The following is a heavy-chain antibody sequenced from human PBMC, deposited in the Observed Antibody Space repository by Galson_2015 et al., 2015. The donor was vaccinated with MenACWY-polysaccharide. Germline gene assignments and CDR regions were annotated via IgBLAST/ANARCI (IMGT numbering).Heavy chain of an antibody. Sequence: ETLSLTCAVSGGSISSSYWWTWVRQPPGKGLEWIGEIYHDGRTAYIPSLTSRITVSLDKTKNQVSLRLISMTAADTAVYYCAKRPIRASGGGLDVWGQGTTVTVS. CDR3: AKRPIRASGGGLDV. CDR2: IYHDGRT. J-gene: IGHJ6*02. CDR1: GGSISSSYW. D-gene: IGHD3-10*01. V-gene: IGHV4-4*02.